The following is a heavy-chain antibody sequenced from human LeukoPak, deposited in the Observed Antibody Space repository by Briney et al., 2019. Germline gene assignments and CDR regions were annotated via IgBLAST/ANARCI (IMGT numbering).Heavy chain of an antibody. Sequence: GSSVKVSCKASGGTFSSYAISWVRQAPGQGREWMGRIIPIFGIANYAQKFQGRVTITADKSTSTAYMELSSLRSEDTAVYYCARVEMATTKYYYGMDVWGQGTTVTVSS. CDR1: GGTFSSYA. CDR2: IIPIFGIA. D-gene: IGHD5-24*01. J-gene: IGHJ6*02. V-gene: IGHV1-69*04. CDR3: ARVEMATTKYYYGMDV.